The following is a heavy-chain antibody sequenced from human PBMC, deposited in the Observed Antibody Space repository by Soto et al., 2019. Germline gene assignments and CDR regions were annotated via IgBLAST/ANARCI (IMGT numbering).Heavy chain of an antibody. D-gene: IGHD2-15*01. CDR1: GGTFSSYA. J-gene: IGHJ5*02. V-gene: IGHV1-3*01. Sequence: GASVKVSCKASGGTFSSYAISWVRQAPGQGLEWMGWINAGNGNTKYSQKFQGRVTITRDTSASTAYMELSSLRSEDTAVYYCAREFWSEVVAATFAYNWFDPWGQGTLVTVSS. CDR3: AREFWSEVVAATFAYNWFDP. CDR2: INAGNGNT.